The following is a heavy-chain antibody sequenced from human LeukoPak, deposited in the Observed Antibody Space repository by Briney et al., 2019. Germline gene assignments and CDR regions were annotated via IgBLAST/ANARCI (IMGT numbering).Heavy chain of an antibody. CDR3: ARFRKAARPWFFDY. CDR1: GFTFSDYY. CDR2: ISSSGSTI. J-gene: IGHJ4*02. Sequence: GGSLRLSCAASGFTFSDYYMSWIRQAPGKGLQWVSYISSSGSTIYYADSVKGRFTISRDNAKNSLYLQMNSLRAEDTAVYYCARFRKAARPWFFDYCGQGTLVTVSS. V-gene: IGHV3-11*01. D-gene: IGHD6-6*01.